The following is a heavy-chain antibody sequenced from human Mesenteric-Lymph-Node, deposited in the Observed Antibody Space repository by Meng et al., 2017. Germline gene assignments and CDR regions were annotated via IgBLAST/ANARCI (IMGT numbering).Heavy chain of an antibody. CDR3: GGRTGWIFDF. CDR1: GFTVSSHY. CDR2: ISSSSTI. Sequence: GESLKISCAASGFTVSSHYMNWVRQAPGKGLEWVSSISSSSTISYADYVQGRITISRDNAKKSLYMQMSSLRAEDTAVYYCGGRTGWIFDFWGQGTLVTVSS. D-gene: IGHD6-19*01. V-gene: IGHV3-69-1*01. J-gene: IGHJ4*02.